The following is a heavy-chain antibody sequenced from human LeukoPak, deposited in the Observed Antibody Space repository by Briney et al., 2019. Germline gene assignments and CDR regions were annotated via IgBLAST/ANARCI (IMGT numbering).Heavy chain of an antibody. Sequence: GGSLRLSCTTSGFTFGDYAMSWVRQAPGKGLEWVGLIRSQGYGGTTQYAASVKGRFTISRDDSKSIAYLQMNSLKTEDIAVYYCTRVSRSGSYSDFWGQGTLVTVSS. CDR3: TRVSRSGSYSDF. CDR2: IRSQGYGGTT. CDR1: GFTFGDYA. V-gene: IGHV3-49*04. D-gene: IGHD3-10*01. J-gene: IGHJ4*02.